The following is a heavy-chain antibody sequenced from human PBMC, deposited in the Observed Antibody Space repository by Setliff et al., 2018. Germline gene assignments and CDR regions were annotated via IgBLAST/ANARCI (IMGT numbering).Heavy chain of an antibody. Sequence: GESLKISCKGSGYSFTNYWIGWVRQMPGKGLEWMGIIYPGDSDTRYSPSFQGQVTFSADKSISTAYLQWSSLQASDTAMYYCARLGWSDAFDIWGQGTMVTVSS. D-gene: IGHD6-19*01. J-gene: IGHJ3*02. CDR2: IYPGDSDT. V-gene: IGHV5-51*01. CDR1: GYSFTNYW. CDR3: ARLGWSDAFDI.